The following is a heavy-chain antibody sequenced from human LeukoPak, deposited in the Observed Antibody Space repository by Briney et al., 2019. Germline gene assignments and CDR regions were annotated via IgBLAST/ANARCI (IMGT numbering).Heavy chain of an antibody. CDR1: GGSISSSSYY. CDR2: MYYSGGT. V-gene: IGHV4-39*01. D-gene: IGHD2-2*01. CDR3: ARHRVPAADDAFDV. J-gene: IGHJ3*01. Sequence: SETLSLTCTVSGGSISSSSYYWGWIRQPPGKGLEWIGTMYYSGGTYYSPSLKGRVTISVDTSKNQFSLYLNSVTAADTAVYYCARHRVPAADDAFDVWGQGTMVTVSS.